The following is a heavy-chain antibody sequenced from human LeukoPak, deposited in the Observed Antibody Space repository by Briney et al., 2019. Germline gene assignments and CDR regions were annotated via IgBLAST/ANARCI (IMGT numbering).Heavy chain of an antibody. V-gene: IGHV3-23*01. J-gene: IGHJ4*02. D-gene: IGHD3-9*01. CDR1: GFTFSSYA. Sequence: PGGSLRLFCAASGFTFSSYAMSWVRQAPGKGLEWVSAISGSGGGTYYADSVKGRFTISRDNSKNTLYLQMNSLRAEDTAVYYCAKDQQPGLRYFDWLFDLDYWGQGTLVTVSS. CDR3: AKDQQPGLRYFDWLFDLDY. CDR2: ISGSGGGT.